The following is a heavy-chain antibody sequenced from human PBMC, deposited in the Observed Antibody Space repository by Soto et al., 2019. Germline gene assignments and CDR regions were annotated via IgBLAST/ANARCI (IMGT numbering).Heavy chain of an antibody. CDR2: IIPILGIA. CDR3: ARERVRYSSGWYLDY. D-gene: IGHD6-19*01. J-gene: IGHJ4*02. CDR1: GGTFGSYT. Sequence: ASVKVSCKASGGTFGSYTISWVRQAPGQGLEWMGRIIPILGIANYAQKFQGRVTITADKSTSTAYMELSSLRSEDTAVYYCARERVRYSSGWYLDYWGQGTLVTVSS. V-gene: IGHV1-69*04.